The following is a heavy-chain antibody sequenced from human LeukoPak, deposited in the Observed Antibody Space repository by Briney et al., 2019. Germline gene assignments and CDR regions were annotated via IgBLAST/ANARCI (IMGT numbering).Heavy chain of an antibody. CDR2: ISGSGGST. V-gene: IGHV3-23*01. J-gene: IGHJ5*02. CDR3: AKDRAAPATPYNWFDP. D-gene: IGHD6-13*01. Sequence: GGSLRLSXAASGFTFSSYAMSWVRQAPGKGLEWVSTISGSGGSTYYADSVKGRFTISRDNSRITLYLQMNTLRAEDTAVYYCAKDRAAPATPYNWFDPWGQGTLVTVSS. CDR1: GFTFSSYA.